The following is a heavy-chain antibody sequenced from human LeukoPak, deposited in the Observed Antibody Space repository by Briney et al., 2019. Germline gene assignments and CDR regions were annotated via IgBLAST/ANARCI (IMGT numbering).Heavy chain of an antibody. CDR1: GFTFSSYW. J-gene: IGHJ4*02. CDR2: IKQDGSEK. V-gene: IGHV3-7*01. Sequence: PGGSLRLSCAASGFTFSSYWMSWVRQAPGKGLEWVANIKQDGSEKYHVDSVKGRFTISRDNAKNSLYLQMDSLRAEDTALYFCAGWNYFDYWGQGTLVTVSS. D-gene: IGHD6-19*01. CDR3: AGWNYFDY.